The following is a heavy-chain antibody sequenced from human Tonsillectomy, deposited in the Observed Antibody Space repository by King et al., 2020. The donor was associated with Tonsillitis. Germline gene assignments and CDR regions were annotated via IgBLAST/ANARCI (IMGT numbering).Heavy chain of an antibody. CDR1: GFTFSSYS. V-gene: IGHV3-21*01. J-gene: IGHJ4*02. CDR3: EREEYSSGWYVGYYFDY. D-gene: IGHD6-19*01. Sequence: VQLVESGGGLVKPGGSLRLSCAASGFTFSSYSMNWVRQAPGKGLEWVSSISSSSSYIYYADSVKGRFTISRDNAKNSLYLQMNSLRAEDTAVYYCEREEYSSGWYVGYYFDYWGQGTLVTVSS. CDR2: ISSSSSYI.